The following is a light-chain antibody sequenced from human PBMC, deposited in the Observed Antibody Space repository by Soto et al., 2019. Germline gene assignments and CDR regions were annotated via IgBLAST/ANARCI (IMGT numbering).Light chain of an antibody. CDR1: SSNIGNNY. Sequence: QAVVTQPPSVSATPGQTVTISCSGSSSNIGNNYVSWYQQLPGTAPRLLIYETHKRPSGIPDRFSASKSGSAATLGITGLQTGDEADYYCGTWDSSLSAVVFGGGTKLTVL. CDR3: GTWDSSLSAVV. CDR2: ETH. J-gene: IGLJ2*01. V-gene: IGLV1-51*01.